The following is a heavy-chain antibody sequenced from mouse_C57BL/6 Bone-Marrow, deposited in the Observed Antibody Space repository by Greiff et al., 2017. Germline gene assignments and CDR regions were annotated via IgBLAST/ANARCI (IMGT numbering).Heavy chain of an antibody. CDR2: IYPGDGDT. J-gene: IGHJ3*01. V-gene: IGHV1-82*01. CDR1: GYAFSSSW. CDR3: AVIYYYGSRAY. Sequence: VQLQQSGPELVKPGASVKISCKASGYAFSSSWMNWVKQRPGKGLEWIGRIYPGDGDTNYNGKFKGKATLTADKSSSTASMQLSSLTSEDSAVYFCAVIYYYGSRAYWGQGTLVTVSA. D-gene: IGHD1-1*01.